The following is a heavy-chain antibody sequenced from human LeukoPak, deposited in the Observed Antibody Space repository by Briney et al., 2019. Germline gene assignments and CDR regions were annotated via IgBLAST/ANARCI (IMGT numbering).Heavy chain of an antibody. CDR3: AREKAYYDNSGNYYGGVFDY. CDR1: GGSFSGDY. Sequence: KPSETLSLTCAVYGGSFSGDYWSWIRQPPGKGLEWIGEINHSGSTDYNPSLKSRVTISVDTSKNQFSLKLSSVTAADTAVYYCAREKAYYDNSGNYYGGVFDYWGQGTLVTVSS. CDR2: INHSGST. D-gene: IGHD3-22*01. J-gene: IGHJ4*02. V-gene: IGHV4-34*01.